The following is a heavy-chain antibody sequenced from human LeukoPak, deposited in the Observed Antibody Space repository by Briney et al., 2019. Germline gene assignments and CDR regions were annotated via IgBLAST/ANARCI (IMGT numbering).Heavy chain of an antibody. CDR2: ISSSSYI. Sequence: GGSLRLPCAASGFTFSSYSMNWVRQAPGKGLESVSSISSSSYIYYADSVKGRFTISRDNAKNSLYLQMNSLRAEDTAVYYCARGGIVVPAAALLEFDPWGQGTLVTVSS. J-gene: IGHJ5*02. CDR1: GFTFSSYS. CDR3: ARGGIVVPAAALLEFDP. V-gene: IGHV3-21*01. D-gene: IGHD2-2*01.